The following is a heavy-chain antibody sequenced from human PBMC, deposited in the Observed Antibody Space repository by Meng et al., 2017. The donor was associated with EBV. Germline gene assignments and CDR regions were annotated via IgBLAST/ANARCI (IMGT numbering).Heavy chain of an antibody. CDR3: ARVGIAVAGTGDY. Sequence: QVQLVQAGAEVKTPGASVKVSCKASGYTFTGYYMHWVRQAPGQGLEWMGRINPNSGGTNYAQKFQGRVTMTRDTSISTAYMELSRLRSDDTAVYYCARVGIAVAGTGDYWGQGTLVTVSS. V-gene: IGHV1-2*06. CDR1: GYTFTGYY. J-gene: IGHJ4*02. D-gene: IGHD6-19*01. CDR2: INPNSGGT.